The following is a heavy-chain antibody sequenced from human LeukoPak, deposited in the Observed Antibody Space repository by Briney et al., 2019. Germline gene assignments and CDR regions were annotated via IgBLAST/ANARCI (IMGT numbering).Heavy chain of an antibody. CDR3: AKSVDFYFGMDI. CDR1: GGSVSSYY. J-gene: IGHJ6*04. D-gene: IGHD5/OR15-5a*01. CDR2: VFNTGTT. V-gene: IGHV4-4*07. Sequence: SETLSLTCSVSGGSVSSYYWKWIRQRAGKGLECMGHVFNTGTTNYNPSLTSRVNMSVEMPKSQFSLSLTSVTAAETVIYWCAKSVDFYFGMDIWGEGTTVTVSS.